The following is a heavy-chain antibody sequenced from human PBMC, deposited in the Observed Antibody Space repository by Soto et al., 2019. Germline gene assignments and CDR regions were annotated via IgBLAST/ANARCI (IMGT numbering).Heavy chain of an antibody. J-gene: IGHJ4*02. D-gene: IGHD3-22*01. Sequence: GGSLRLSCAASGFTFSSYAMHWVRQAPGKGLEWVAVISYDGSNKYYADSVKGRFTISRDNSKNTLYLQMNSLRAEDTALYYCARGPRDSSGFFDYWGQGTLVTVSS. CDR2: ISYDGSNK. V-gene: IGHV3-30-3*01. CDR3: ARGPRDSSGFFDY. CDR1: GFTFSSYA.